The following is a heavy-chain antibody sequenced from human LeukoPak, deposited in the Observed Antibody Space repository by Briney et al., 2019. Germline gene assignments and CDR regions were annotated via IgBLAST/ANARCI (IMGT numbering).Heavy chain of an antibody. CDR2: ISSSSSTI. CDR3: ARDRQSRGYYYGMDV. D-gene: IGHD6-6*01. V-gene: IGHV3-48*01. Sequence: PGGSLRLSCAASGFTFSSYAMSWVRQAPGKGLEWVSYISSSSSTIYYADSVKGRFTISRDNAKNSLYLQMNSLRAEDTAVYYCARDRQSRGYYYGMDVWGQGTTVTVSS. J-gene: IGHJ6*02. CDR1: GFTFSSYA.